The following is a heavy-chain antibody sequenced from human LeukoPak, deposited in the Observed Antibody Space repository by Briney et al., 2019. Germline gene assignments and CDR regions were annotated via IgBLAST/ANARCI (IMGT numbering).Heavy chain of an antibody. D-gene: IGHD6-13*01. Sequence: PSETLSLTCTVSGGSISFYYWSWLRQPAGKGLEWIGRIYSSGTTNYNPSLKSRITMSVDTSKNQFSLTLSSVTAADTAVYYRARDRQQLVPGYYYYYMVVWGKGTTVTVSS. CDR1: GGSISFYY. V-gene: IGHV4-4*07. J-gene: IGHJ6*03. CDR3: ARDRQQLVPGYYYYYMVV. CDR2: IYSSGTT.